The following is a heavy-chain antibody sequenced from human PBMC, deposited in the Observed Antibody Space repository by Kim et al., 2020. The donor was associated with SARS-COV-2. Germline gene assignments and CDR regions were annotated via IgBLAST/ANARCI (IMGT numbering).Heavy chain of an antibody. D-gene: IGHD6-19*01. J-gene: IGHJ5*02. CDR3: ARHSAVAAQEGWFDP. V-gene: IGHV4-34*01. Sequence: PPLKSRGTRSVDTSKNQFSLKRSSVTAADTAVYYCARHSAVAAQEGWFDPWGQGTLVTVSS.